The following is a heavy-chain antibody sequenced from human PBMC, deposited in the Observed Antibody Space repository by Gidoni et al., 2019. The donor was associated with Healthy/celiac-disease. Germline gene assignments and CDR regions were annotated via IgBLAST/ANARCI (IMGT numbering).Heavy chain of an antibody. CDR1: GLPFSSYS. CDR2: ISSSSSTI. CDR3: AALPLVNWNHPGIDY. D-gene: IGHD1-1*01. V-gene: IGHV3-48*02. J-gene: IGHJ4*02. Sequence: EVQLVESGGGLVQPGGSLRLSCAATGLPFSSYSMNWVRQAPGKGLEWVSYISSSSSTIYYADSVKGRFTISRDNAKNSLYLQMNSLRDEDTAVYYCAALPLVNWNHPGIDYWGQGTLVTVSS.